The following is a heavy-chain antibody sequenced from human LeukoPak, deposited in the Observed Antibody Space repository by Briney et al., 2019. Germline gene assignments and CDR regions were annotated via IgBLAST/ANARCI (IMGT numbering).Heavy chain of an antibody. V-gene: IGHV3-21*01. D-gene: IGHD6-13*01. CDR3: AREPGIAAAGTSLYYYGMDV. J-gene: IGHJ6*02. Sequence: PGGSLRLSCAASGFTFSSYSMNWVRQAPGKGLEWVSSISSSSSYIYYADSVKGRFTISRDNAKNSLYLQMNSLRAEDTAVYYCAREPGIAAAGTSLYYYGMDVWGQGTTVTVSS. CDR1: GFTFSSYS. CDR2: ISSSSSYI.